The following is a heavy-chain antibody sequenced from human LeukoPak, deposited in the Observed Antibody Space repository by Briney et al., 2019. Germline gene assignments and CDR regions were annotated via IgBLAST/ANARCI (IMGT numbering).Heavy chain of an antibody. CDR1: GFTFSSYS. D-gene: IGHD2-15*01. CDR3: ARDCSGGSCYLETDY. Sequence: GGSLRLSCAASGFTFSSYSMKWVRQAPGKGLEWVSSISSSSSYIYYADSVKGRFTISRDNANNSLYLQMNSLRAEDTAVYYCARDCSGGSCYLETDYWGQGTLVTVSS. J-gene: IGHJ4*02. V-gene: IGHV3-21*01. CDR2: ISSSSSYI.